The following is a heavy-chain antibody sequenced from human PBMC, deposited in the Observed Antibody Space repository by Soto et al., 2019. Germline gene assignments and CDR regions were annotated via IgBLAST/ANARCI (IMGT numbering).Heavy chain of an antibody. CDR2: INPNSGGT. Sequence: ASVKVSCKASGYTFTGYYMHWVRQAPGQGLEWMGWINPNSGGTNYAQKFQGWVTMTRDTSISTAYMELSRLRSDDTAVYYCARDREVAGTVWGLFDYWGQGTLVTVSS. D-gene: IGHD6-19*01. CDR3: ARDREVAGTVWGLFDY. CDR1: GYTFTGYY. V-gene: IGHV1-2*04. J-gene: IGHJ4*02.